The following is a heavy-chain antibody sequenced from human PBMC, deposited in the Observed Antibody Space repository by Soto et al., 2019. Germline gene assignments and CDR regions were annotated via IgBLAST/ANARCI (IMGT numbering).Heavy chain of an antibody. CDR2: ISGSDGGA. D-gene: IGHD3-16*01. CDR1: ELSSSNHA. CDR3: ASGGLHGYANGGLSYFHS. J-gene: IGHJ4*02. V-gene: IGHV3-23*01. Sequence: GGSLRLSCAASELSSSNHAMTWVRQDPGEGLEWVSGISGSDGGAYYADSVKGRFTISRDNSRSTLYLQMNSLRVEDTAVYYCASGGLHGYANGGLSYFHSWGQGTLVTVSS.